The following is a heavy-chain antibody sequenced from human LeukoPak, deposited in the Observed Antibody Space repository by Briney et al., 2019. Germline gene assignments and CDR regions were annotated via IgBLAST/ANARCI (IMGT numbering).Heavy chain of an antibody. CDR3: ARVGGGGSYYFDY. CDR1: GFTFSSSS. CDR2: ISSGRNYI. D-gene: IGHD1-26*01. Sequence: KPGGSLRLSCAASGFTFSSSSMNWVRPAPGKGLEWVSSISSGRNYIYYADSVKGRFTISRDNAKNSLYLQMNSLRAEDTAVYYCARVGGGGSYYFDYWGQGTLVTVSS. J-gene: IGHJ4*02. V-gene: IGHV3-21*01.